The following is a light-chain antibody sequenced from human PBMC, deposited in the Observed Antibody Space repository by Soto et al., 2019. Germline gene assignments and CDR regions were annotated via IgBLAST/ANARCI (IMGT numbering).Light chain of an antibody. CDR1: SSDVRNYNY. CDR2: EVR. V-gene: IGLV2-14*01. CDR3: SSYTISSTWV. Sequence: QSALTQPASVSGSPGQSVTISCTRSSSDVRNYNYVSWYQQHPAKAPKLMIYEVRNRPSGVSNRFSGSKSGNTASLTISGLQADDEAAYYCSSYTISSTWVFGGGTKLTVL. J-gene: IGLJ3*02.